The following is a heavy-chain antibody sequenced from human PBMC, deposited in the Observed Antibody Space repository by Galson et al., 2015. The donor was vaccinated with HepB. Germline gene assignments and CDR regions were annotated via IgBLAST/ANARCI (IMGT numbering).Heavy chain of an antibody. CDR2: IYSGGST. CDR3: ARERGSYTSRKYFDY. J-gene: IGHJ4*02. V-gene: IGHV3-66*01. D-gene: IGHD1-26*01. CDR1: GFTVSSNY. Sequence: SLRLSCAASGFTVSSNYMSWVRQAPGKGLEWVSVIYSGGSTYYADSVKGRFTISRDNSKNTLYLQMNSLRAEDTAVYYCARERGSYTSRKYFDYWGQGTLVTVSS.